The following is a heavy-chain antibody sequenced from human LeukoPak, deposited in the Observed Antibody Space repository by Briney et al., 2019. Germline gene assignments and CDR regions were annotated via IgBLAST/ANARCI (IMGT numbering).Heavy chain of an antibody. CDR3: VRGDNVVSTAMLLLRY. Sequence: GASVKVSCKASGYTFCSHDINWVRQVPGHGLGWLGWMNPNSGNTGYAQKFQGRVAMTRDSSIGTAYLELSSLSSDDTAVYYCVRGDNVVSTAMLLLRYWGQGTLVAVSS. J-gene: IGHJ1*01. CDR2: MNPNSGNT. V-gene: IGHV1-8*01. CDR1: GYTFCSHD. D-gene: IGHD2-21*02.